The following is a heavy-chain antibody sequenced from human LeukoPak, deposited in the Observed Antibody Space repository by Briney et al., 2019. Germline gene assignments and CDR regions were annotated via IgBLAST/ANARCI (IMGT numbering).Heavy chain of an antibody. Sequence: PGGSLRLSCAVSGFTFSSYAMNWVRQAPGKGLEWVSGMSGSGVSTYYGDSVKGRFTTSRDNSKNTLYLQMNTLRAEDTAVYYCAKDREYSYVYDAFDIWGQGTLVTVSS. CDR1: GFTFSSYA. J-gene: IGHJ3*02. CDR2: MSGSGVST. V-gene: IGHV3-23*01. CDR3: AKDREYSYVYDAFDI. D-gene: IGHD3-16*01.